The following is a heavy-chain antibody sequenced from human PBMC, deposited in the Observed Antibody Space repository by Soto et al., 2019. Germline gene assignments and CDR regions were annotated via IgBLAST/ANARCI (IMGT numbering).Heavy chain of an antibody. J-gene: IGHJ4*02. CDR2: ISGSGGST. Sequence: GGSLRLSCAASGFTFSSYAMSWVRQAPGKGLEWVSAISGSGGSTYYADSVKGRFTISRDNSKNTLYLQMNSLRAEDTAVYYCSKSLGQWLPEAPLDYWGQGTLVTVSS. D-gene: IGHD6-19*01. CDR3: SKSLGQWLPEAPLDY. CDR1: GFTFSSYA. V-gene: IGHV3-23*01.